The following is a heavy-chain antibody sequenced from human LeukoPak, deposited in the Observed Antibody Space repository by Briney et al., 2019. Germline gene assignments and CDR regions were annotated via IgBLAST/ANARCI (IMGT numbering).Heavy chain of an antibody. CDR3: VKDKGDYGGDAFHI. CDR1: GFTISDYA. Sequence: GGSLRLSSAASGFTISDYAMSWVRQAPGKGLEWVSSVSASGGSAYYADSMRDRFIVSRDNSNNTVSLQMNSLRAEDTAIYYCVKDKGDYGGDAFHIWGQGTMVTVSS. D-gene: IGHD4-23*01. J-gene: IGHJ3*02. V-gene: IGHV3-23*01. CDR2: VSASGGSA.